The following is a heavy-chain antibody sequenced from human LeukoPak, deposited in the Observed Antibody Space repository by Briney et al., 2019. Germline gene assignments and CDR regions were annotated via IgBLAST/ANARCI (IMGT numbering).Heavy chain of an antibody. CDR3: ARHFAYSSSSYFDY. CDR2: VYSTGST. Sequence: SQTLSLTCSVPGGSVSNYYWTCIREPPGQGLEQIGYVYSTGSTNYNPSLKSRVTMFEDKSKNQFSLRLYSVTVADTAVYYCARHFAYSSSSYFDYWGQGSLVTVSS. D-gene: IGHD6-6*01. J-gene: IGHJ4*02. CDR1: GGSVSNYY. V-gene: IGHV4-59*08.